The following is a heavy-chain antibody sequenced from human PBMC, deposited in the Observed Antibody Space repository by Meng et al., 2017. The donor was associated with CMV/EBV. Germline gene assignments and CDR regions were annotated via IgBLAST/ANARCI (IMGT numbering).Heavy chain of an antibody. D-gene: IGHD3-3*01. CDR1: VGTFSSYT. CDR3: ARASGLWSGYYAVEYYYYGMDV. Sequence: SVKVSCKASVGTFSSYTISWVRQAPGQGLEWMGRIIPILGIANYAQKFQGRVTITADKSTSTAYMELSSLRSEDTAVYYCARASGLWSGYYAVEYYYYGMDVWGQGTTVTVSS. V-gene: IGHV1-69*02. CDR2: IIPILGIA. J-gene: IGHJ6*02.